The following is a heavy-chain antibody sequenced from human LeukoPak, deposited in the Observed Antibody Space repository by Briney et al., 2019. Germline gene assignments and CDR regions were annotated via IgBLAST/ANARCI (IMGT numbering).Heavy chain of an antibody. CDR3: VSFYEAY. CDR1: GDSW. D-gene: IGHD2/OR15-2a*01. V-gene: IGHV3-74*01. Sequence: GGSLRLSCAASGDSWMHWVRQAPGKGLVWVSHINSDGSWTSYADSVKGRFTISKDNAKNTVYLQMNNLRAEDTAVYYCVSFYEAYWGRGTLVTVSS. CDR2: INSDGSWT. J-gene: IGHJ4*02.